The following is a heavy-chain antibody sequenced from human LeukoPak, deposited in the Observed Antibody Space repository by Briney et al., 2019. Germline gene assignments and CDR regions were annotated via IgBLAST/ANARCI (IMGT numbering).Heavy chain of an antibody. CDR2: VRYDGTHK. CDR3: AKGRVIKESYDSSGYYYFDY. D-gene: IGHD3-22*01. V-gene: IGHV3-30*02. Sequence: GGSLRLSCVASGFTFSTYDMHWVRQAPGKGLEWVAFVRYDGTHKYYADSVTGRFTISRDNSKKTLFLQMNSLRLDDTAVYYCAKGRVIKESYDSSGYYYFDYWGQGALVTVSS. J-gene: IGHJ4*02. CDR1: GFTFSTYD.